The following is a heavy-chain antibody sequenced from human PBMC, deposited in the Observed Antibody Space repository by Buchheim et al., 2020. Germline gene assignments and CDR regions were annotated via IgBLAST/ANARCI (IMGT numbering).Heavy chain of an antibody. V-gene: IGHV4-30-4*01. CDR1: GGSISSGDYY. Sequence: QVQLQESGPGLVKPSQTLSLTCTVSGGSISSGDYYWRWIRQPPGKGLEWIGYIYYSGSPYSNPSLKSRVTISVDTSKNQFSLKLSSVTAADTAVYYCARVFGYSYGYPLYYFDYWGQGTL. D-gene: IGHD5-18*01. J-gene: IGHJ4*02. CDR3: ARVFGYSYGYPLYYFDY. CDR2: IYYSGSP.